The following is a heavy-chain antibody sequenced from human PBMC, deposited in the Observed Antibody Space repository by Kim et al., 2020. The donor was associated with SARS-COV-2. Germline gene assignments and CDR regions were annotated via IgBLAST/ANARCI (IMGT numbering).Heavy chain of an antibody. V-gene: IGHV3-48*02. J-gene: IGHJ4*02. D-gene: IGHD3-22*01. CDR3: ASSTYYYDSSGYSY. Sequence: ADSVKGRFTISRDNAKNSLYLQMNSLRDEDTAVYYCASSTYYYDSSGYSYWGQGTLVTVSS.